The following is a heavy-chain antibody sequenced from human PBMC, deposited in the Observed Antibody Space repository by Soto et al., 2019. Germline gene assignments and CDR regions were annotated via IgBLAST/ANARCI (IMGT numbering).Heavy chain of an antibody. CDR3: ARKVGLGNGRYYYYYMDV. V-gene: IGHV3-7*01. CDR1: GFTFSSYW. D-gene: IGHD2-15*01. Sequence: GGSLRLSCAASGFTFSSYWMSWVRQAPGKGLEWVANIKQDGSEKYYVDSVKGRFTISRDNAKNSLYLQMNSLRAEDTAVYYCARKVGLGNGRYYYYYMDVWGKVTTVTVSS. J-gene: IGHJ6*03. CDR2: IKQDGSEK.